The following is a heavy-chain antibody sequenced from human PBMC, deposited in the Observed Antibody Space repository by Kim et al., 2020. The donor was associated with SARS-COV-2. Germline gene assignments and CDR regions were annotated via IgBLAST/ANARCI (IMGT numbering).Heavy chain of an antibody. V-gene: IGHV3-21*01. J-gene: IGHJ6*02. Sequence: GGSLRLSCAASGFTFSSYSMNWVRQAPGKGLEWVSSISSSSSYIYYADSVKGRFTISRDNAKNSLYLQMNSLRAEDTAVYYCARLSTVTYYYYYYGMDVWGQGTTVTVSS. CDR2: ISSSSSYI. CDR3: ARLSTVTYYYYYYGMDV. D-gene: IGHD4-17*01. CDR1: GFTFSSYS.